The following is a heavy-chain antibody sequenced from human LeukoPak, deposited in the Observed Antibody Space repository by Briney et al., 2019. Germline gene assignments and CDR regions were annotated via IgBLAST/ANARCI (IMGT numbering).Heavy chain of an antibody. V-gene: IGHV4-30-2*01. CDR1: GGSISSGGDS. D-gene: IGHD5-18*01. Sequence: PSETLSLTCAVSGGSISSGGDSWSWTRQPPGKGLEWIGYIYHSGSTYYNPSLKSRVTISVDKSKNQFSLKLNSVTAADTAVYYCARARGYSCLYFDLWGRGTLVTVSS. J-gene: IGHJ2*01. CDR3: ARARGYSCLYFDL. CDR2: IYHSGST.